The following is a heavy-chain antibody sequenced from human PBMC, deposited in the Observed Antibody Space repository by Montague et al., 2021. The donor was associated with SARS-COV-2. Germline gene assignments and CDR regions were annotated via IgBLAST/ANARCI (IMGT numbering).Heavy chain of an antibody. Sequence: SETLSLTCTVSGGSISSSSYYWGWIRQPPGKGLEWIGSIYYSGSTYYNPSLKSRVTISVDTSKNQFSLKLSSVTAADTVVYYCARQMGQSSIFGVVIQYYFDYWGQGTLVTVSS. J-gene: IGHJ4*02. CDR1: GGSISSSSYY. D-gene: IGHD3-3*01. CDR2: IYYSGST. CDR3: ARQMGQSSIFGVVIQYYFDY. V-gene: IGHV4-39*01.